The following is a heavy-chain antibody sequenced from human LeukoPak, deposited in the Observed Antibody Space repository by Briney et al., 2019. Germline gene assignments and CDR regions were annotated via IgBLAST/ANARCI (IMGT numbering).Heavy chain of an antibody. CDR2: ISGSGGDT. Sequence: GGSLRLSCAASGFTFSSYAMSWVRQAPGKGLQWVSAISGSGGDTYDADSVNGRFTISRDNSKNTLYLQMNSLRAEDTGVYYCAKDPSVARYCTNDICSPFDYWGQGTLVTVSS. CDR1: GFTFSSYA. J-gene: IGHJ4*02. V-gene: IGHV3-23*01. CDR3: AKDPSVARYCTNDICSPFDY. D-gene: IGHD2-8*01.